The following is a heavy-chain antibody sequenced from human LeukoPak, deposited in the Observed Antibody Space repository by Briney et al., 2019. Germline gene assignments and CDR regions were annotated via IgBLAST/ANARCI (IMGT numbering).Heavy chain of an antibody. CDR2: ISWNSGSI. CDR3: AKDKGKNTFDY. Sequence: SSGGYYWSWVRQAPGKGLEWVSGISWNSGSIGYADSVKGRFTISRDNSRNTVYLQMNNLRTEDTAVYYCAKDKGKNTFDYWGQGTLVTVSS. V-gene: IGHV3-9*01. J-gene: IGHJ4*02. CDR1: SSGGYY.